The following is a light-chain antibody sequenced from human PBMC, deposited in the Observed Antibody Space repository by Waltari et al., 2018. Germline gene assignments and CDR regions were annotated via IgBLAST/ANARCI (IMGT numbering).Light chain of an antibody. V-gene: IGKV3-20*01. CDR1: QSLMRTW. Sequence: VLTQPPGTLYLSPGERATLSCRASQSLMRTWLVWYQQKSGQAPRLLIYGGSSRAAGIPDRFSGSGSGTDFTLTISRLEPEDSAVYYCQQYESSVMYTFGHGTKVEIK. CDR2: GGS. J-gene: IGKJ2*01. CDR3: QQYESSVMYT.